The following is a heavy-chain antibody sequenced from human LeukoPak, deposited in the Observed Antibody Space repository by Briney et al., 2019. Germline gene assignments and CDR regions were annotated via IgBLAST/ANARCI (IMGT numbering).Heavy chain of an antibody. Sequence: PSETLSLTCTVSGGSISSYYWSWIRQPPGEGLEWIGDIYYSGSTNYNPSLKSRVTISVDTSKNQLSLNVNSVTAADTAVYYCSRWGMPARRAYFDYWGQGTLVTVSS. CDR2: IYYSGST. CDR3: SRWGMPARRAYFDY. J-gene: IGHJ4*02. D-gene: IGHD3-16*01. CDR1: GGSISSYY. V-gene: IGHV4-59*08.